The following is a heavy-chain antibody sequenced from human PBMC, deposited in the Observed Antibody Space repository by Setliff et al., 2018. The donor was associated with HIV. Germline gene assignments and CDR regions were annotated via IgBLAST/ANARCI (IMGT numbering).Heavy chain of an antibody. V-gene: IGHV4-39*01. CDR1: GASISSHNYY. Sequence: ETLSLTCTVSGASISSHNYYWGWIRQSPGKGLEWIASICSSGDTYYNPSLQSRVIISVDTSNNQISLKLTSVTAADTAVYYCTIPASSLAPNWGRGTQVTVSS. J-gene: IGHJ4*02. CDR3: TIPASSLAPN. CDR2: ICSSGDT.